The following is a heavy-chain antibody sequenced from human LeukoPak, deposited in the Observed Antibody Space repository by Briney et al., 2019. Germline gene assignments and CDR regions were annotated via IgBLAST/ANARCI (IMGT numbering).Heavy chain of an antibody. CDR2: ISSSSSYI. J-gene: IGHJ6*03. V-gene: IGHV3-21*01. Sequence: GGSLRLSCSASGFTFSSYSMNWVRQAPGKGLEWVSSISSSSSYIYYADSVKGRFTISRDNAKNSLYLQMNSLRAEDTAVYYCARGAGTTNYYYYMDVWGEGTTVTVSS. CDR3: ARGAGTTNYYYYMDV. D-gene: IGHD1-7*01. CDR1: GFTFSSYS.